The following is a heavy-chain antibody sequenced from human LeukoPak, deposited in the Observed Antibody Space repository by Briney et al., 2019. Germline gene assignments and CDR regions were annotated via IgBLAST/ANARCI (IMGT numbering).Heavy chain of an antibody. CDR2: IYYRGSS. D-gene: IGHD3-22*01. V-gene: IGHV4-39*02. J-gene: IGHJ4*02. Sequence: SETLCLTCAVPGGSISSSRYYWGWVRHPPGKGLEWLGSIYYRGSSYYNPSLKIRVTITVDTPKNHYALKLSSVTAADTAVYYCARPGDYERSGILNNWGQGTLVSVCS. CDR1: GGSISSSRYY. CDR3: ARPGDYERSGILNN.